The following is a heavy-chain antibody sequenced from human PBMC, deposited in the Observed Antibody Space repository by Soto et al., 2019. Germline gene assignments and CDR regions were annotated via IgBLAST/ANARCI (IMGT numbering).Heavy chain of an antibody. D-gene: IGHD4-17*01. J-gene: IGHJ4*02. Sequence: QVQLVESGGGVVRPGRSLRLSCAASGFTLSNHGMHWVRQAPGKGLEWVAVISYDGRNKYYAESVKGRFTISRDNSKNTLYLQMNSLRAEDTAVFYCAAVDGDYPCWGQGTLVTVSS. CDR2: ISYDGRNK. V-gene: IGHV3-30*03. CDR3: AAVDGDYPC. CDR1: GFTLSNHG.